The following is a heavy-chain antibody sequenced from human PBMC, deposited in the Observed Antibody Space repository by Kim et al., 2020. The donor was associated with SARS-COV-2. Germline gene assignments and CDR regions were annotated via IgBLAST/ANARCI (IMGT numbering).Heavy chain of an antibody. CDR1: GGSVSSGSYY. V-gene: IGHV4-61*01. J-gene: IGHJ4*02. Sequence: SETLSLTCTVSGGSVSSGSYYWSWIRQPPGKGLEWIGYIYYSGSTNYNPSLKSRVTISVDTSKNQFSLKLSSVTAADTAVYYCARVGIPTYCSSTSCHNYFDYWGQGTLVTVSS. CDR2: IYYSGST. D-gene: IGHD2-2*02. CDR3: ARVGIPTYCSSTSCHNYFDY.